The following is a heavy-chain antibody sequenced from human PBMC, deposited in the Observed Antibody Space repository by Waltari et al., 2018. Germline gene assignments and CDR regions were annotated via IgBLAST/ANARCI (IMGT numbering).Heavy chain of an antibody. CDR1: GYTFTRYD. CDR2: MDPKNGNT. J-gene: IGHJ1*01. D-gene: IGHD4-17*01. V-gene: IGHV1-8*03. CDR3: ARGTDYGDYDFQH. Sequence: QVQLVQSGADVKRPGASVMVSCKASGYTFTRYDIHWVRQATGQGLEWMGWMDPKNGNTAYAQKFQGRVTLTRDTSINTAYMDLSSLTSEDTGMYFCARGTDYGDYDFQHWGQGTLVTVSS.